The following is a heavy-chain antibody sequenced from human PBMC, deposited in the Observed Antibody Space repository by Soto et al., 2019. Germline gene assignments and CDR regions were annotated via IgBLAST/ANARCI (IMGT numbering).Heavy chain of an antibody. CDR1: GYTFTSYG. CDR2: INAYNGNT. Sequence: ASVEVSCKASGYTFTSYGISWVRQALGQGLEWMGWINAYNGNTNYAQKLQGRVTMTTDTSKSTAHMELRSLRSDETAVYYCARGGHYYDSRGFSSGPYYFDYWGQGTRVTVSS. CDR3: ARGGHYYDSRGFSSGPYYFDY. V-gene: IGHV1-18*04. D-gene: IGHD3-22*01. J-gene: IGHJ4*02.